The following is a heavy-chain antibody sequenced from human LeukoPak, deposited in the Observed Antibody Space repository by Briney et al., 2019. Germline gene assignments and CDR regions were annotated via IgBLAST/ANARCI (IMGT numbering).Heavy chain of an antibody. Sequence: GGSLRLSCAASGFTFSSYAMSWVRQAPGKGLEWVSAISGNGGNTYYADSVKGRFTISRDNSKNTLYLQMNSLRAEDTAVYYCARSGTAAAHFDYWGQGTLATVSS. CDR2: ISGNGGNT. J-gene: IGHJ4*02. V-gene: IGHV3-23*01. CDR3: ARSGTAAAHFDY. CDR1: GFTFSSYA. D-gene: IGHD6-13*01.